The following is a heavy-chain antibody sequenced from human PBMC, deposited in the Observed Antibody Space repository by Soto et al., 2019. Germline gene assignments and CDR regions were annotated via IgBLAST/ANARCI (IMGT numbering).Heavy chain of an antibody. D-gene: IGHD3-16*02. CDR3: ANPKRGAYDYIWGSYRPPFDY. V-gene: IGHV3-23*01. CDR2: ISGSGGST. CDR1: GFTFSSYA. Sequence: GGSLRLSCAASGFTFSSYAMSWVRQAPGKGLEWVSAISGSGGSTYYADSVKGRFTISRDNSKNTLYLQMNSLRAEDTAVYYCANPKRGAYDYIWGSYRPPFDYWGQGTLVTVSS. J-gene: IGHJ4*02.